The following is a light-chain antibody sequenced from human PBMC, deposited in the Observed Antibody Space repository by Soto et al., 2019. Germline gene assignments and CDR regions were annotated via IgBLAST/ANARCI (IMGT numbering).Light chain of an antibody. CDR3: NSYTSSSTFV. CDR1: SSDVGGYNY. V-gene: IGLV2-14*01. Sequence: QSALTQPASVSGSPGQSITISCTGTSSDVGGYNYVSWYQQHPGKAPKLMIYEVSNRPSGVSNRFSGSRSGNKASLTISGLQAEDEAEYYCNSYTSSSTFVFGTGTKVTVL. J-gene: IGLJ1*01. CDR2: EVS.